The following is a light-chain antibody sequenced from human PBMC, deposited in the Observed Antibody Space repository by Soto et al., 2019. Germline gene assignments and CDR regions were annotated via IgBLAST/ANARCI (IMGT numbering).Light chain of an antibody. CDR2: GAS. V-gene: IGKV3-15*01. CDR3: QQYNNWPPWT. CDR1: QSVSSN. Sequence: EIVMTQSPATLSVSPGGRAALSCGASQSVSSNLAWYQQKPGQAPRLLIYGASTRATGIPARFSGSGSGTEFTLTIGSLQSEDFAVYYCQQYNNWPPWTFGQGTKVDIK. J-gene: IGKJ1*01.